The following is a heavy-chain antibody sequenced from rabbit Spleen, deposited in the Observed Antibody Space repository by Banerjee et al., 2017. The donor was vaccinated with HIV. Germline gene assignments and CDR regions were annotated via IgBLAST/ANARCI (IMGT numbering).Heavy chain of an antibody. J-gene: IGHJ4*01. CDR2: IDVSRRGST. CDR3: ARDVAGREDFNL. Sequence: QSLEESGGDLVKPGASLTLTCTASGLDLSSSYWICWVRQAPGKGLEWIACIDVSRRGSTYYANWAKGRFTISKTSSTTVTLQMTSLTAADTATYFCARDVAGREDFNLWGQGTLVTVS. V-gene: IGHV1S40*01. D-gene: IGHD4-2*01. CDR1: GLDLSSSYW.